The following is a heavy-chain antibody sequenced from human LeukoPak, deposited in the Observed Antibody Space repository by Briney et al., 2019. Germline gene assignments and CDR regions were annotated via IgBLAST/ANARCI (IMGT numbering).Heavy chain of an antibody. D-gene: IGHD3-10*01. CDR2: INPNSGVT. J-gene: IGHJ4*02. CDR1: GYTFIGYW. Sequence: ASVKVSCKASGYTFIGYWIHWVRQAPGQGLEWMGWINPNSGVTKYAQKFQGRVTMTRDTSISTAYMEVTRLTSADTAVYYCAREEAEQGSYDRFGFDSWGQGTLVTVSS. V-gene: IGHV1-2*02. CDR3: AREEAEQGSYDRFGFDS.